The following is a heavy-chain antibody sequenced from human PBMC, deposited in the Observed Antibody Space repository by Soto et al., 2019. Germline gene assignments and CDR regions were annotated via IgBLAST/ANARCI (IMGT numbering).Heavy chain of an antibody. V-gene: IGHV5-10-1*01. CDR2: IDPSDSYT. J-gene: IGHJ6*02. D-gene: IGHD2-2*01. CDR3: ARHAYRYYYYGMDV. Sequence: GESLKISCQGSGYSFTSYWISWVRQMPGKGLEWMGRIDPSDSYTNYSPSFQGHVTISADKSISTAYLQWSSLRASDTAMYYCARHAYRYYYYGMDVWGQGTTVTVSS. CDR1: GYSFTSYW.